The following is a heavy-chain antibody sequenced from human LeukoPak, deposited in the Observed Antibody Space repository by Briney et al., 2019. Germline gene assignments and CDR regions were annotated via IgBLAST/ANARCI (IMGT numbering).Heavy chain of an antibody. CDR3: ARVQDAGIPYFDY. CDR1: GGSISSGDYY. V-gene: IGHV4-30-4*01. D-gene: IGHD1-14*01. Sequence: SETLSLTCTVSGGSISSGDYYWSWIRQPPGKGLEWIGYIYYSGSTYYNPSLKSRVTISVDTSKNQFSLKLSSVTAADTAVYSCARVQDAGIPYFDYWGQGTLVTVSS. CDR2: IYYSGST. J-gene: IGHJ4*02.